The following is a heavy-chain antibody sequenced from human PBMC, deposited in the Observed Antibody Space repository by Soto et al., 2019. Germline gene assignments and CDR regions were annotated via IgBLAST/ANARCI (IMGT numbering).Heavy chain of an antibody. Sequence: SQTLSLTCAISRDSVSSNSAAWNWIRQSPSRGLEWLGRTYYRSKWYNDYAVSVKGRITINPDTSKNQFSLQLNSVTPEDTALYYCASSTGAGNTGYFHYWGQGTLVTVSS. CDR3: ASSTGAGNTGYFHY. D-gene: IGHD1-26*01. CDR2: TYYRSKWYN. CDR1: RDSVSSNSAA. J-gene: IGHJ4*02. V-gene: IGHV6-1*01.